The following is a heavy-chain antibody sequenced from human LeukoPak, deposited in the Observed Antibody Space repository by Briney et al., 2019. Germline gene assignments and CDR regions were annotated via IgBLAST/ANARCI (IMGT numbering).Heavy chain of an antibody. V-gene: IGHV4-39*01. CDR2: IYYSGST. J-gene: IGHJ2*01. D-gene: IGHD2-8*01. CDR1: GGSISSSSYY. Sequence: SETLSLTCTVSGGSISSSSYYWGWIRQPPGKGPEWVGRIYYSGSTHYNPSLESRVTISVDTSKNQFSLKLNSVTAADTAVYYCARRSVYWYFDLWGRGTLVTVSS. CDR3: ARRSVYWYFDL.